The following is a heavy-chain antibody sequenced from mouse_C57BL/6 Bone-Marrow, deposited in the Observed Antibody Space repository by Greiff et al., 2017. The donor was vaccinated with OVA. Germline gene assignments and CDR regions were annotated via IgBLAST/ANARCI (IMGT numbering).Heavy chain of an antibody. CDR2: ISDGGSYT. CDR1: GFTFSSYA. D-gene: IGHD2-3*01. Sequence: DVMLVESGGGLVKPGGSLKLSCAASGFTFSSYAMSWVRQTPEKRLEWVATISDGGSYTYYPDNVKGRFTISRDNAKNNLYLQMSHLKSEDTAMYYCARDGYYVPSFAYWGQGTLVTVSA. J-gene: IGHJ3*01. V-gene: IGHV5-4*01. CDR3: ARDGYYVPSFAY.